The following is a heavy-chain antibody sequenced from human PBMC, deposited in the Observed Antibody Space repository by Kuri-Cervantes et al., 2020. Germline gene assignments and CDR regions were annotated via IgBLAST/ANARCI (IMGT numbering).Heavy chain of an antibody. Sequence: SETLSLTCAVYGGSFSDYYWSWIRQPPGKGLEWIGEINHSGSTNYNPSLKSRVSISVDTSKNQLSLKLSSVTAADTAVYYCARDYDILTGYQNWYFDLWGRGTLVTVSS. D-gene: IGHD3-9*01. CDR2: INHSGST. V-gene: IGHV4-34*01. CDR1: GGSFSDYY. J-gene: IGHJ2*01. CDR3: ARDYDILTGYQNWYFDL.